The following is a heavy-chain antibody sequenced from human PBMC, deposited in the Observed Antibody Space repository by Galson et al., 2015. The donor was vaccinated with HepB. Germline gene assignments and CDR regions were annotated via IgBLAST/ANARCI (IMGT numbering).Heavy chain of an antibody. Sequence: SVKVSCKASGYTFTSYAMHWVRQAPGQRHEWMGWINAGNGNTKYSQKFQGRVTITRDTSASTAYMELSSLRSEDTAVYYCARESGDIVVVVAATRGLDYWGQGTLVTVSS. CDR3: ARESGDIVVVVAATRGLDY. CDR2: INAGNGNT. V-gene: IGHV1-3*01. J-gene: IGHJ4*02. D-gene: IGHD2-15*01. CDR1: GYTFTSYA.